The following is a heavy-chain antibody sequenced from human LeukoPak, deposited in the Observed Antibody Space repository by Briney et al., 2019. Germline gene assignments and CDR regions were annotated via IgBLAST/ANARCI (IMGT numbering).Heavy chain of an antibody. CDR1: GFTFSSYW. D-gene: IGHD3-10*01. CDR2: IKQDGSEK. J-gene: IGHJ4*02. Sequence: GGSLRLSCAASGFTFSSYWMSWVRQAPGKGLEWVANIKQDGSEKYYVDSVKGRFTISRDNAKNSPYLQMNSLRAEDTAVYYCARDVGDGSGSYSDYWGQGTLVTVSS. V-gene: IGHV3-7*01. CDR3: ARDVGDGSGSYSDY.